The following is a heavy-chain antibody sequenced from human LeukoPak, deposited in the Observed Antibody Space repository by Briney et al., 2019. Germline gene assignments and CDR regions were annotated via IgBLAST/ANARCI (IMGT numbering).Heavy chain of an antibody. D-gene: IGHD4-11*01. V-gene: IGHV2-70*11. Sequence: SGPTLVNPTQTLTLTCTFSGFSLSTSGMCVSWIRQPPGKALEWLARIDWDDDKYYSTSLKTRLTISKDTSKNQVVLTMTNMDPVDTATYYCARMKRARGPRDSNNYYYYMDVWGKGTTVTVSS. CDR2: IDWDDDK. J-gene: IGHJ6*03. CDR3: ARMKRARGPRDSNNYYYYMDV. CDR1: GFSLSTSGMC.